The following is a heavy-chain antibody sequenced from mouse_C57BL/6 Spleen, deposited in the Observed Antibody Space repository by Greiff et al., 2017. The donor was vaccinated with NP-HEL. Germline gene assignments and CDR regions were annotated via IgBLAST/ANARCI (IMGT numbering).Heavy chain of an antibody. Sequence: EVMLVESGGGLVKPGGSLKLSCAASGFTFSSYAMSWVRQTPEKRLEWVATISDGGSYTYYPDNVKGRFTISRDNAKNNLYLQMSHLKSEDTAMYYCAREVTTVGYFDVWGTGTTVTVSS. D-gene: IGHD1-1*01. V-gene: IGHV5-4*01. CDR1: GFTFSSYA. CDR2: ISDGGSYT. J-gene: IGHJ1*03. CDR3: AREVTTVGYFDV.